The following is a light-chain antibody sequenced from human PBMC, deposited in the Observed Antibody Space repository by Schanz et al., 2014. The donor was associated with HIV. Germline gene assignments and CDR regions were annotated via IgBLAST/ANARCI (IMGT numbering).Light chain of an antibody. Sequence: EIVMTQSPATLSVSPGERATLSCRASQSVNTNLAWYQQKPGQAPRLLVYGASTRAAGVPARFSGSGSGTDFTLTISSLQAEDFAVYYCQQYNNWPPITFDGGTKVEIK. CDR3: QQYNNWPPIT. J-gene: IGKJ4*01. CDR2: GAS. V-gene: IGKV3-15*01. CDR1: QSVNTN.